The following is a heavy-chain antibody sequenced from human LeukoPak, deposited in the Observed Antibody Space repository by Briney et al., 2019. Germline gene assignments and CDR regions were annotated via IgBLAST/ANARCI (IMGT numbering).Heavy chain of an antibody. D-gene: IGHD2-8*01. CDR2: ISLSGFT. Sequence: GSLRLSCAASGFTFRSYWMTWVRQAPGQGLEWIGEISLSGFTNYNSSLSSRVTISLDRAKNHLSLNLRSVTAADTAIYYCTRENGAFSPFGFWGQGTVVTVSS. J-gene: IGHJ4*02. CDR3: TRENGAFSPFGF. CDR1: GFTFRSYW. V-gene: IGHV4-4*02.